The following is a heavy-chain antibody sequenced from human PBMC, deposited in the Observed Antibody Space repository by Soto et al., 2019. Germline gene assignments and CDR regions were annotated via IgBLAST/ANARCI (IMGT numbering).Heavy chain of an antibody. D-gene: IGHD2-8*02. CDR3: TGEVASGY. V-gene: IGHV3-30*03. CDR2: ISRDGGTK. CDR1: GFTVSTYG. Sequence: QVQLVESGGGVVQPGRSLRLSCAVSGFTVSTYGMHWVRQAPGKGLEWVAVISRDGGTKYYADSVKGRFTISRDNSRNTLFMEMKSVRSDDMAVYYCTGEVASGYWGQGTLVTVCS. J-gene: IGHJ4*02.